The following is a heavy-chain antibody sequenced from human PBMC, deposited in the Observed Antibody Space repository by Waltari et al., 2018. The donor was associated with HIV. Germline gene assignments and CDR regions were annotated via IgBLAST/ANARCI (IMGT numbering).Heavy chain of an antibody. J-gene: IGHJ4*02. V-gene: IGHV1-69*13. CDR3: ARGEWEPTGMPTQTEGYYFDY. CDR2: IIPIFGTA. Sequence: QVQLVQSGAEVKKPGSSVKVSCKASGGTFSSYAISWVRQAPGHGLEWMGGIIPIFGTANYAQKFQGRVTITADESTSTAYMELSSLRSEDTAVYYCARGEWEPTGMPTQTEGYYFDYWGQGTLVTVSS. CDR1: GGTFSSYA. D-gene: IGHD1-26*01.